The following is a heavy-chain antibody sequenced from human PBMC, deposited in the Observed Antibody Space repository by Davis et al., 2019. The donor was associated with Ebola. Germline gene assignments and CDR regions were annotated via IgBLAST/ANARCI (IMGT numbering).Heavy chain of an antibody. Sequence: GESLKISCAASGFTFSSYAMSWVRQAPGKGLEWVSSISGSGGSTYYADSVKGRFTISRDNSKKTLYLQMNSLRAEDTAVYYCAKGDRTTLYYDTGDDYWGQGTLVTVSS. J-gene: IGHJ4*02. CDR1: GFTFSSYA. V-gene: IGHV3-23*01. CDR3: AKGDRTTLYYDTGDDY. CDR2: ISGSGGST. D-gene: IGHD3-22*01.